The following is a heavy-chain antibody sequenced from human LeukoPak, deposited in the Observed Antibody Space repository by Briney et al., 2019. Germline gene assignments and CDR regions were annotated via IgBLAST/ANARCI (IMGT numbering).Heavy chain of an antibody. Sequence: ASVKVSCKASGYTFTGHYMHWMRQAPGQGLEWMGWIKPNTGDTNYAQNFQGRVTMTRDTSISTAYMELTSLISDDTAVYYCARGPQGGTTDFWGQGTLVTVSS. CDR2: IKPNTGDT. CDR3: ARGPQGGTTDF. CDR1: GYTFTGHY. D-gene: IGHD1-7*01. J-gene: IGHJ4*02. V-gene: IGHV1-2*02.